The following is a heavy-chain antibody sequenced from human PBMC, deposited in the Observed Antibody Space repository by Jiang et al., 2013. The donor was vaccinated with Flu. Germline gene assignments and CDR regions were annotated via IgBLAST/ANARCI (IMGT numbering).Heavy chain of an antibody. CDR3: ARGAVGVPKTTHFDY. CDR2: IYYSGST. V-gene: IGHV4-31*03. Sequence: PGLVKPSQTLSLTCTVSGGSISSGGYYWSWIRQHPGKGLEWIGYIYYSGSTYYNPSLKSRVTISVDTSKNQFSLKLSSVTAADTAVYYCARGAVGVPKTTHFDYWGQGTLVTVSS. CDR1: GGSISSGGYY. D-gene: IGHD1-26*01. J-gene: IGHJ4*02.